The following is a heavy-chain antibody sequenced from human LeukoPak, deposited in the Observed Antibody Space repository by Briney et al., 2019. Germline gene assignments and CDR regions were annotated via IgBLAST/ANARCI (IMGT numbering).Heavy chain of an antibody. CDR1: GFTFSSYA. V-gene: IGHV3-53*01. D-gene: IGHD3-9*01. CDR3: ARGSVYFDWLTNLYYFDY. CDR2: IYSGGST. Sequence: PGGSLRLSCAASGFTFSSYAMSWVRQAPGKGLEWVSVIYSGGSTYYADSVKGRFTISRDNSKNTLYLQMYSLRAEDTAVYYCARGSVYFDWLTNLYYFDYWGQGTLVTVSS. J-gene: IGHJ4*02.